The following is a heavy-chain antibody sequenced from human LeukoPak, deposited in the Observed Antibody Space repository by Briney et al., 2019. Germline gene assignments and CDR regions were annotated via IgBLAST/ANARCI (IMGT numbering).Heavy chain of an antibody. D-gene: IGHD3-22*01. CDR3: ARWNYYDSSGLKSFDY. Sequence: GASVKVSCKASGYTFTGYYMHWVRQAPGQGLEWVGWISPNSGGTNYAQKFQGRVTMTRDTSISTAYMELSRLRSDDTAVYYCARWNYYDSSGLKSFDYWGQGTLVTVSS. CDR2: ISPNSGGT. J-gene: IGHJ4*02. V-gene: IGHV1-2*02. CDR1: GYTFTGYY.